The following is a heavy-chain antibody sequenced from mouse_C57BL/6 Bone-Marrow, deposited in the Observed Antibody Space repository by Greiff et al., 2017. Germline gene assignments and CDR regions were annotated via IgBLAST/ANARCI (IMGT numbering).Heavy chain of an antibody. J-gene: IGHJ2*01. CDR1: GYTFTSYW. Sequence: QVQLQQPGAELVMPGASVKLSCKASGYTFTSYWMHWVKQRPGQGLEWIGEIDPSDSSTNYNQKFKGNSTLTVDKSSSTAYMQLSRLTSEDSAVYYCAKKGGDYWGQGTTHTGSS. V-gene: IGHV1-69*01. CDR2: IDPSDSST. CDR3: AKKGGDY.